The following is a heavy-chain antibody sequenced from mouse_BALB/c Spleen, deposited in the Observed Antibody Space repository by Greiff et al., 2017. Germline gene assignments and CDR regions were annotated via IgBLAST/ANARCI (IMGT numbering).Heavy chain of an antibody. Sequence: EVKLMESGGGLVQPGGSLRLSCATSGFTFTDYYMSWVRQPPGKALEWLGFIRNKANGYTTEYSASVKGRFTISRDNSQSILYLQMNTLRAEDSATYYCARTTVVARYFDVWGAGTTVTVSS. D-gene: IGHD1-1*01. CDR1: GFTFTDYY. CDR2: IRNKANGYTT. J-gene: IGHJ1*01. CDR3: ARTTVVARYFDV. V-gene: IGHV7-3*02.